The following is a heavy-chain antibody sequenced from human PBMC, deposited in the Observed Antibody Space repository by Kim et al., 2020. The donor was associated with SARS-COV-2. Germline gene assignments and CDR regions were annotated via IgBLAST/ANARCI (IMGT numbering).Heavy chain of an antibody. CDR3: AINYGMDV. V-gene: IGHV3-74*01. Sequence: GSTTRDADSVKGRFTISRDNAKNTLYLQMNSLRAEDTAVYYCAINYGMDVWGQGTTVTVSS. CDR2: GSTT. J-gene: IGHJ6*02.